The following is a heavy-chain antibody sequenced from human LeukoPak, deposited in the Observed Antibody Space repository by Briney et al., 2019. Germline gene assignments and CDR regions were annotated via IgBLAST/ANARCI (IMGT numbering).Heavy chain of an antibody. Sequence: SETLSLTCTVSGGSISSYYWSWIRQPPGKGLEWIGYIYYSGSTNYNPSLKSRVTISVDTSKNQFSLKLSSVTAADTAVYYCARDLDYYDSSGYDWYFDLWGRGTLVTVSS. V-gene: IGHV4-59*01. CDR2: IYYSGST. CDR3: ARDLDYYDSSGYDWYFDL. CDR1: GGSISSYY. J-gene: IGHJ2*01. D-gene: IGHD3-22*01.